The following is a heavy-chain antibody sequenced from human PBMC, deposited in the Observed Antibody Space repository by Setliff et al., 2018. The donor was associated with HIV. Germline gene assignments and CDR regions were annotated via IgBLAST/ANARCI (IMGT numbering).Heavy chain of an antibody. D-gene: IGHD6-19*01. CDR1: GDSLSGSGFY. CDR3: ARLGSGWNWVTRIDY. Sequence: SETLSHTCNVSGDSLSGSGFYWGWLRQPPGKGLQWIGSIYYTGNTFYNLSLTCRVTISLDTSKNLFFLTLRSVTAADTAVYYCARLGSGWNWVTRIDYWGRGTLVTVSS. J-gene: IGHJ4*02. V-gene: IGHV4-39*02. CDR2: IYYTGNT.